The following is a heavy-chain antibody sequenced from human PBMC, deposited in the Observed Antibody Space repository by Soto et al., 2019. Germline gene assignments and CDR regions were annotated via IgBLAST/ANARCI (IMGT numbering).Heavy chain of an antibody. Sequence: EVQLLESGGGLVQPGGSLRLSCAASGFTFSSYAMSWVRQAPGKGLEWVSAISGSGGSTYYADSVKGRFTISRDNSKNTLYLQMNSLRAEDPAVYYCANSKGLYYYILTGYSPVGYFEYWGQGTLVTVSS. CDR3: ANSKGLYYYILTGYSPVGYFEY. D-gene: IGHD3-9*01. J-gene: IGHJ4*02. V-gene: IGHV3-23*01. CDR1: GFTFSSYA. CDR2: ISGSGGST.